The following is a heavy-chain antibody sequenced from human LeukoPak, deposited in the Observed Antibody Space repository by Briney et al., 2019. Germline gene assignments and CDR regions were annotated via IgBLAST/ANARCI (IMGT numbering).Heavy chain of an antibody. V-gene: IGHV4-34*01. CDR2: INHSGST. CDR3: ARVRFYDYVWGSYRPRTYYFDY. CDR1: GGSFSGYY. J-gene: IGHJ4*02. D-gene: IGHD3-16*02. Sequence: SETLSLTCAVYGGSFSGYYWSWIRQPPGKGLEWIGEINHSGSTNCNPSLKSRVTISVDTSKNQFSLKLSSVTAADTAVYYCARVRFYDYVWGSYRPRTYYFDYWGQGTLVTVSS.